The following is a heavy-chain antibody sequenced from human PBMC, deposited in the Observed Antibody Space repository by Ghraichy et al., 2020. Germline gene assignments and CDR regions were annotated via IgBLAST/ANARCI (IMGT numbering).Heavy chain of an antibody. J-gene: IGHJ6*02. CDR3: ARQETNYDFWSGYWDLLYYYGMDV. D-gene: IGHD3-3*01. Sequence: SETLSLTCTVSGGSISSSSYYWGWIRQPPGKGLEWIGSIYYSGSTYYNPSLKSRVTISVDTSKNQFSLKLSSVTAADTAVYYCARQETNYDFWSGYWDLLYYYGMDVWGQGTTVTVSS. CDR2: IYYSGST. V-gene: IGHV4-39*01. CDR1: GGSISSSSYY.